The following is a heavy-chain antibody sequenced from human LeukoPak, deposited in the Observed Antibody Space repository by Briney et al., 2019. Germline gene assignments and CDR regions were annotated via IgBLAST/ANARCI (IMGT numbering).Heavy chain of an antibody. V-gene: IGHV3-30*04. CDR1: GFTFSSYA. D-gene: IGHD1-26*01. CDR3: SDIVED. Sequence: GRSLRLSCAASGFTFSSYAMHWVRQAPGKGLEWAAVISYDGSNKYYADSVKGRFTISRDNSKNTLYLQMNSLRAEDTAVYYCSDIVEDWGQGTLVTVSS. CDR2: ISYDGSNK. J-gene: IGHJ4*02.